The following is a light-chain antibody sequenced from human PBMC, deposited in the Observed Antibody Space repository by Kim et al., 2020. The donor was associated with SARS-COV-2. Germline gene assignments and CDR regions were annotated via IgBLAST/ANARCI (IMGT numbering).Light chain of an antibody. CDR1: QNIVNY. CDR3: QENYFAPYT. Sequence: SATVRDRVTITCRASQNIVNYVNWYQQKPGKAPTLLFHTASGLQSGVPSRFSGSGSETDFTPTISSLQPEDFTTYSCQENYFAPYTFGQGTKLEI. V-gene: IGKV1-39*01. J-gene: IGKJ2*01. CDR2: TAS.